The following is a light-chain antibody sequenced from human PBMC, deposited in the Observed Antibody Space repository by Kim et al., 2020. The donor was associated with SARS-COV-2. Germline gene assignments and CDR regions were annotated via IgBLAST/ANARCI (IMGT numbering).Light chain of an antibody. CDR3: QQYGSSPYT. V-gene: IGKV3-20*01. CDR1: QSISSDF. Sequence: EIVLTQSPGTLSLSPGERATLSCRASQSISSDFVAWYQQKPGQAPRLLVYGASSRTIGIPDRFSGFGSGTDFSLTITNLEPEDSAMYYCQQYGSSPYTFGQGTKLEIK. CDR2: GAS. J-gene: IGKJ2*01.